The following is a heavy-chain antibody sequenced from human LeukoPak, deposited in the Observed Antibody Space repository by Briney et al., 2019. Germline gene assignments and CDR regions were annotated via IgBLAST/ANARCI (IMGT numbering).Heavy chain of an antibody. CDR1: GFTFSSYS. Sequence: GGSLRLSCAASGFTFSSYSMNWVRQAPGKGLEWVSSISSSSSYIYYADSVKGRFTISRDNSKNTVDLQMNSLRVEDTAVYYCARLLGSALDPWGQGTLVTVST. CDR3: ARLLGSALDP. D-gene: IGHD2-21*01. J-gene: IGHJ5*02. CDR2: ISSSSSYI. V-gene: IGHV3-21*01.